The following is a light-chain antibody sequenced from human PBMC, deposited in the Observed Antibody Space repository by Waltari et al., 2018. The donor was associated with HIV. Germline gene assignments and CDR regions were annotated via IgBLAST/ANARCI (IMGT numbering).Light chain of an antibody. CDR2: ASS. CDR3: QQYYSYPQT. V-gene: IGKV1-8*01. CDR1: QDIGTY. Sequence: ALRMTQSPSSLSASTGDRVTISCRASQDIGTYVAWYQHKPGKAPELLMFASSTLQSGLPSRFTGSGSGTDFTLTITCLQSEDFATYYCQQYYSYPQTFGQGTKLEIK. J-gene: IGKJ2*01.